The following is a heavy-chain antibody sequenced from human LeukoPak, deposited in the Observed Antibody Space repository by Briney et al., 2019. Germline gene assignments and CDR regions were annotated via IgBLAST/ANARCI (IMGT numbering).Heavy chain of an antibody. CDR3: ARGIVATPSGGFDY. CDR2: IKQDGSEK. Sequence: GGSLRLSCAASGFTFSSYWMSWVRQAPGKGLEWVANIKQDGSEKYYVDSVKGRFTISRDNAKNSLYLQMNSLRAEDTAVYYCARGIVATPSGGFDYWGQGTLVTVSS. CDR1: GFTFSSYW. V-gene: IGHV3-7*01. D-gene: IGHD5-12*01. J-gene: IGHJ4*02.